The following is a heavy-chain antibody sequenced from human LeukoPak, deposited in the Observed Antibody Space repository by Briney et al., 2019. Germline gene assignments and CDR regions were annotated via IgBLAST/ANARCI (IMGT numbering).Heavy chain of an antibody. Sequence: SETLSLTCTVSGGSISSSNYYWAWIRQPPGKGLEWIGSIYYSGSTYYNPSLKSRVTISVDTSKNQFSLKLSSVTAADTAVYYCATQGYSGYDDRGSFDYWGQGTLVTVSS. CDR3: ATQGYSGYDDRGSFDY. CDR2: IYYSGST. V-gene: IGHV4-39*07. J-gene: IGHJ4*02. CDR1: GGSISSSNYY. D-gene: IGHD5-12*01.